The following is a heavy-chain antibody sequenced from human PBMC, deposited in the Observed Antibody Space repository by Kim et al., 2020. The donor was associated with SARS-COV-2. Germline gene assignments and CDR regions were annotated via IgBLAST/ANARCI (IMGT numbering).Heavy chain of an antibody. CDR3: ARGRRWATFYYYAMDG. CDR2: IWYDGSDK. D-gene: IGHD1-26*01. CDR1: GFSFSLYG. Sequence: GGSLRLSCAASGFSFSLYGMHWVRQAPGKGLEWVALIWYDGSDKYYADSVKGRFTISRDNSNNMLYLEMSSLRAEDTAVYYCARGRRWATFYYYAMDGWG. V-gene: IGHV3-33*01. J-gene: IGHJ6*01.